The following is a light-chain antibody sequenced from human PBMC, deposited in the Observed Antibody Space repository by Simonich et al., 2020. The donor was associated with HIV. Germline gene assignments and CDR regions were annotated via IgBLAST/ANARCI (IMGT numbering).Light chain of an antibody. Sequence: DIQLTQSPSFLSASVGDRVTITCRASPGISRYLAWYQQKPGKAPKLLIYAASTLQSGVPSRFSGSGSGTEFTLTISSLQPEDFATYYCQQYNSYSRTFGQGTKVEI. CDR1: PGISRY. J-gene: IGKJ1*01. CDR2: AAS. V-gene: IGKV1-9*01. CDR3: QQYNSYSRT.